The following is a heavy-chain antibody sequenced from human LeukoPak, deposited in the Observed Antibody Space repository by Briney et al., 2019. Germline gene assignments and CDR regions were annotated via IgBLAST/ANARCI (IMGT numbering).Heavy chain of an antibody. Sequence: ASVTVSCKASGYTFTSYGISWVRQAPGQGLEWVGWISAYNGNTNYAQKLQGRVTMTTDTSTSTAYMELRSLRSDDTAVYYCARCLYSSGWYSPYYGMDVWGQGTTVTVSS. CDR2: ISAYNGNT. J-gene: IGHJ6*02. V-gene: IGHV1-18*01. CDR1: GYTFTSYG. CDR3: ARCLYSSGWYSPYYGMDV. D-gene: IGHD6-19*01.